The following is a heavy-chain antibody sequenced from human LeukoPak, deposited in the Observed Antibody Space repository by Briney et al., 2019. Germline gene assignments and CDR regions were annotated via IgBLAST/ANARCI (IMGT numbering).Heavy chain of an antibody. V-gene: IGHV4-61*01. CDR2: IYYSGST. CDR1: GGAISSGTYY. Sequence: PSETLSLTCTVSGGAISSGTYYWSWIRQPPGKGLEWIGYIYYSGSTNYNPSLKSRVTISVDTSKNQFSLKLSSVTAADTAVYYCASLGATVGATFRLGAFDIWGQGTMVTVSS. CDR3: ASLGATVGATFRLGAFDI. D-gene: IGHD1-26*01. J-gene: IGHJ3*02.